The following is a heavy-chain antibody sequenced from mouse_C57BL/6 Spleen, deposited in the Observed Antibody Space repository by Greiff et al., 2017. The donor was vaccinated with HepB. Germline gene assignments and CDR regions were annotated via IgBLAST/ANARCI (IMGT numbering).Heavy chain of an antibody. V-gene: IGHV5-17*01. CDR2: ISSGSSTI. CDR1: GFTFSDYG. D-gene: IGHD2-1*01. Sequence: EVQRVESGGGLVKPGGSLKLSCAASGFTFSDYGMHWVRQAPEKGLEWVAYISSGSSTIYYADTVKGRFTISRDNAKNTLFLQRTSLRSEDTAMYCCARNGNYVDWYFDGWGTGTTVTVSS. CDR3: ARNGNYVDWYFDG. J-gene: IGHJ1*03.